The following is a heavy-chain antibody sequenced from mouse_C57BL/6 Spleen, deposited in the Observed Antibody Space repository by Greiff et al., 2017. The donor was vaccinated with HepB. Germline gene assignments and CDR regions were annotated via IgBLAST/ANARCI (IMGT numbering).Heavy chain of an antibody. Sequence: QVTLKECGPGILQSSQTLSLTCSFSGFSLSTSGMGVSWIRQPSGKGLEWLAHIYWDDDKRYNPSLKSRLTISKDTSRNQVFLKITSVDTADTATYYCARSMVTTGDYYAMDYWGQGTSVTVSS. CDR2: IYWDDDK. V-gene: IGHV8-12*01. CDR3: ARSMVTTGDYYAMDY. D-gene: IGHD2-2*01. J-gene: IGHJ4*01. CDR1: GFSLSTSGMG.